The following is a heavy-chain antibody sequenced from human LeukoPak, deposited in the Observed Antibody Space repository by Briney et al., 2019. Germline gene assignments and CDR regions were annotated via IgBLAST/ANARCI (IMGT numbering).Heavy chain of an antibody. CDR3: AKDAYYDSSGYYEF. Sequence: PGGSLRLSCAASGFTFSSYAMSWVRQAPGKGLEWVSAISGSGGSTYYADSVKGRFTISRDNSKDTLYLQMNSLRADDTAVYYCAKDAYYDSSGYYEFWGQGTLVTVSS. CDR2: ISGSGGST. V-gene: IGHV3-23*01. J-gene: IGHJ4*02. D-gene: IGHD3-22*01. CDR1: GFTFSSYA.